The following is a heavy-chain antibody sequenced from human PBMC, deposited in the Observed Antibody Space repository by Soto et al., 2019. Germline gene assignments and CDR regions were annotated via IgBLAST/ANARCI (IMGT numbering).Heavy chain of an antibody. CDR2: IYYSGST. CDR1: GGSISSYY. D-gene: IGHD3-3*01. V-gene: IGHV4-59*08. Sequence: SETLSLTCTVSGGSISSYYWSWIRQPPGKGLEWIGYIYYSGSTNYNPSLKSRVTISVDTSKNQFSLKLSSVTAADTAVYYCARHLRFLEWLSPRRDSRSGYTDVWGKGTTVTVSS. J-gene: IGHJ6*03. CDR3: ARHLRFLEWLSPRRDSRSGYTDV.